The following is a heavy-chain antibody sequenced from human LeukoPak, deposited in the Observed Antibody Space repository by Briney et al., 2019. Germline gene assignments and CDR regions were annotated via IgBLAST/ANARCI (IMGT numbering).Heavy chain of an antibody. J-gene: IGHJ4*02. D-gene: IGHD1-26*01. V-gene: IGHV3-21*01. CDR3: ARVLVGATAFDY. CDR1: GFTFSSYS. CDR2: ISSSSSYI. Sequence: GSLRLSCAASGFTFSSYSMNWVRQAPGKGLEWVSSISSSSSYIYYADSVKGRFTISRDNAKNSLYLQMNSLRAEDTAVYYCARVLVGATAFDYWGQGTLVTVSS.